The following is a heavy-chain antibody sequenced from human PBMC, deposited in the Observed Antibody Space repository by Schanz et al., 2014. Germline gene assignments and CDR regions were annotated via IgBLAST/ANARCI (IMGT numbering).Heavy chain of an antibody. V-gene: IGHV1-18*01. CDR3: VRDAGWAFGDYHGMDV. CDR1: GYTFNNHG. CDR2: ISVYHGHT. Sequence: QGQLVQSGGEVKKPGASATVSCKASGYTFNNHGISWVRQAPGQGLEWMGWISVYHGHTNYAEKVHGRVTMTTDTSTSAAYMERRSLISDDTAVYYCVRDAGWAFGDYHGMDVWGQGTSVTDAS. D-gene: IGHD3-10*01. J-gene: IGHJ6*02.